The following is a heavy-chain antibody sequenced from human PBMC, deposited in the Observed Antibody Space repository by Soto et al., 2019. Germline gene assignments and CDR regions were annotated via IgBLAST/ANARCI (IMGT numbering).Heavy chain of an antibody. CDR3: ARNYPNYGDYYFDF. CDR1: GFMFNDYG. CDR2: INWNSRTL. V-gene: IGHV3-48*02. J-gene: IGHJ4*02. D-gene: IGHD4-17*01. Sequence: QLVESGGGLVQPGRSLTLSCSASGFMFNDYGMNWVRQAPGKGLEWIAYINWNSRTLYYADSVRGRFTISRDNAVRSLYLQMNSLRDDDTAVYYCARNYPNYGDYYFDFWGQGTLVAVSS.